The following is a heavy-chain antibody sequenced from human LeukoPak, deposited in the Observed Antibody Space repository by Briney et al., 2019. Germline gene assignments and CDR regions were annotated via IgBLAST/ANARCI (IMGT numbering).Heavy chain of an antibody. Sequence: PGASVKVSCKASGYTFTSYGISWVRQAPGQGLEWMGWISAYSGNTNYAEKLQGRVTMTTDTSTSTAYMELRSLTSDDTAVYYCARGAYFYETSGYYGGDYWGQGTLVTVSS. CDR3: ARGAYFYETSGYYGGDY. V-gene: IGHV1-18*01. J-gene: IGHJ4*02. CDR1: GYTFTSYG. D-gene: IGHD3-22*01. CDR2: ISAYSGNT.